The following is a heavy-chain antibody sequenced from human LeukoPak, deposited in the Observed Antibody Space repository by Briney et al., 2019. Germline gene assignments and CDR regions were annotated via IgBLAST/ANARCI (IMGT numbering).Heavy chain of an antibody. J-gene: IGHJ5*02. V-gene: IGHV1-69*05. CDR2: IIPIFGTA. CDR3: ASTAARTRGNWFDP. CDR1: GGTFSSYA. Sequence: SVKVSCKASGGTFSSYAISWVRQAPGQGLEWMGGIIPIFGTANYAQKFQGRVTITTDESTSTAYMELSSLRSEDTAVYYCASTAARTRGNWFDPLGPGNPGHRLL. D-gene: IGHD3-10*01.